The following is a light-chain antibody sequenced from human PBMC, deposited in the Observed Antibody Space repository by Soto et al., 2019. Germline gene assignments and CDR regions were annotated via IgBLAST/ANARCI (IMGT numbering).Light chain of an antibody. J-gene: IGKJ4*01. V-gene: IGKV1-9*01. CDR2: AAS. Sequence: DIQLTQSPSFLSASVGDRVTITCRASQGISSYLAWYQQKPGKAPKLLIYAASTLQSGVPSRFSGSGSGTEFTITISSLQPEDFAYYYCQQLHSYPLTFGGGTKVDIK. CDR3: QQLHSYPLT. CDR1: QGISSY.